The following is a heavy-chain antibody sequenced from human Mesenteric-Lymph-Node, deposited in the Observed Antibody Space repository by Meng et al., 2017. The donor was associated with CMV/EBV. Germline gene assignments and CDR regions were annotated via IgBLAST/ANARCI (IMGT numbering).Heavy chain of an antibody. V-gene: IGHV5-51*01. Sequence: GSGYTFGSDGIDWVRQMPGKGLEWMGIIYPGDSDTRYSPSFQGQVTISADKSISTAYLQWSSLKASDTAMYYCARPRDSSSQYYFDYWGQGTLVTVSS. J-gene: IGHJ4*02. D-gene: IGHD6-6*01. CDR3: ARPRDSSSQYYFDY. CDR1: GYTFGSDG. CDR2: IYPGDSDT.